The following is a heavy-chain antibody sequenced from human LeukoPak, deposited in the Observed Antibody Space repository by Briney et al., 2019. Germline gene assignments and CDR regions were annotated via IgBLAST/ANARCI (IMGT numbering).Heavy chain of an antibody. V-gene: IGHV4-34*01. CDR1: GGSFSGYY. Sequence: SETLSLTCAVYGGSFSGYYWSWIRQPPGKGLEWIGEINHSGSTNYNPSLKSRVTISVDTSKNQFSLKLSSVTAADTAVYYCARADYDSSGYYESLYYLDYWGQGTLVTVSS. J-gene: IGHJ4*02. CDR2: INHSGST. D-gene: IGHD3-22*01. CDR3: ARADYDSSGYYESLYYLDY.